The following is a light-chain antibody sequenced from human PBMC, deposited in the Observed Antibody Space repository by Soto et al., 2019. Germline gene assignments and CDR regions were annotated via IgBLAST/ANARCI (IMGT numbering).Light chain of an antibody. CDR2: GAS. Sequence: DIQMTQSPSSLSASVGDRVTLTCRASQGIGNYLAWYQQKPGKVLKLLIYGASTLQSGVPSRFSGSGSGTDFTLTISSLQPEDVATYYCQKYNSAPWTFGQGTKVEIK. CDR3: QKYNSAPWT. CDR1: QGIGNY. J-gene: IGKJ1*01. V-gene: IGKV1-27*01.